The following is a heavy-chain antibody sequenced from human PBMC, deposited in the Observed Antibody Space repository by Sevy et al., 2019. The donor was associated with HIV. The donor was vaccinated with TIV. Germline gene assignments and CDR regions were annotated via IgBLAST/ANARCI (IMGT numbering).Heavy chain of an antibody. CDR2: IKRDGSEK. CDR1: GFTFDDYG. V-gene: IGHV3-7*03. CDR3: ARDCSSANCLWGMDV. Sequence: GGSLRLSCAASGFTFDDYGMSWVRQAPGKGLEWVANIKRDGSEKYYVASVKGLFTISRDNAKTSLYLQMNSLRVEDTAMYYCARDCSSANCLWGMDVWGQGTMVTVSS. D-gene: IGHD2-2*01. J-gene: IGHJ6*02.